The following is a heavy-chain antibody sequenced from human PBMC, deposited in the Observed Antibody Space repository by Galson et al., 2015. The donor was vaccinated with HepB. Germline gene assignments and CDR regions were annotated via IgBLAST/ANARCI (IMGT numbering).Heavy chain of an antibody. CDR1: GFTLRSFR. D-gene: IGHD2/OR15-2a*01. CDR3: GKDVQRVTEYIHGHSYFGMDV. J-gene: IGHJ6*02. CDR2: ISSARDNK. Sequence: LRLSCAASGFTLRSFRLHWLRHAPGQGLEWVPVISSARDNKYHAESVNGLFTISRDHSKNTPALPTATPTVEDTAVYYCGKDVQRVTEYIHGHSYFGMDVWGLGTTVSVSS. V-gene: IGHV3-30*18.